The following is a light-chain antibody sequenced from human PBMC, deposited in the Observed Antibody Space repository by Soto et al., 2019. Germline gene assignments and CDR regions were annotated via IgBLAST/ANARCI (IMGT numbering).Light chain of an antibody. V-gene: IGKV3-15*01. CDR1: QSVFSS. CDR2: GAA. J-gene: IGKJ1*01. Sequence: EIVMTQSPVTLSVSPGERATLSCRASQSVFSSLAWYQQKPGQAPRLLIYGAATRATGIPARFSGSGAGTEFTLTISSLQSEDFAIYYCQQYHNWPAFGQGTKVEIK. CDR3: QQYHNWPA.